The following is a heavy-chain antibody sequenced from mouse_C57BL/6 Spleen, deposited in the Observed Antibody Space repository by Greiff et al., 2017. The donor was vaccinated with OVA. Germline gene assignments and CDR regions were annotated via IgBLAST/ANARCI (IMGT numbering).Heavy chain of an antibody. CDR1: GYTFTSYW. D-gene: IGHD2-3*01. Sequence: QVQLKQPGAELVRPGSSVKLSCKASGYTFTSYWMDWVKQRPGQGLEWIGNIYPSDSETHYNQKFKDKATLTVDKSSSTAYMQLSSLTSEDSAVYYCARGDGYPYYFDYWGQGTTLTVSS. CDR3: ARGDGYPYYFDY. J-gene: IGHJ2*01. V-gene: IGHV1-61*01. CDR2: IYPSDSET.